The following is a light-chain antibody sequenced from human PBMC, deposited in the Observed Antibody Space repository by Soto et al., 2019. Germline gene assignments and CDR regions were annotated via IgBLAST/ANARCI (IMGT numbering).Light chain of an antibody. CDR1: QSVSTR. V-gene: IGKV1-5*02. CDR3: QQYSVYWT. CDR2: DAS. J-gene: IGKJ1*01. Sequence: DIQMTQSPSSLSASVGDRVTIIRRASQSVSTRLAWYQQKPGKAPKVLIYDASSSAGGVPSRLTGSGSGTEFTLPIKSLQPDDFATYYCQQYSVYWTFGQGTKVDIK.